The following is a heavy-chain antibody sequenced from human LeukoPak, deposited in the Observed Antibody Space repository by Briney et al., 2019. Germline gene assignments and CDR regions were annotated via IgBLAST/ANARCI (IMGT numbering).Heavy chain of an antibody. CDR3: ARQNNYFDP. V-gene: IGHV4-59*08. D-gene: IGHD4-11*01. J-gene: IGHJ5*02. Sequence: SETLSLTCSVSAGSISSYHWSWIRQPPGKGLEWIGYVFYSGNIKYNPSLKSRVIISIDSSKTHFSLKLSSVTAADTAVYYCARQNNYFDPWGQGTLVTVSS. CDR1: AGSISSYH. CDR2: VFYSGNI.